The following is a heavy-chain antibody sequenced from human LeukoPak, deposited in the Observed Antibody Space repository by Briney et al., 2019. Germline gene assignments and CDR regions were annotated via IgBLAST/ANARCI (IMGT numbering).Heavy chain of an antibody. CDR3: AAGGDTAKGGKY. CDR1: GASLSGTDYY. Sequence: SETLSLTCAVSGASLSGTDYYWTWTRHHPREGLEWLGFIHFSGTVYYNPSLSSRLMISADTSKNQMSLKLSYVTAADTAVYCCAAGGDTAKGGKYWGQGTQVTVSS. CDR2: IHFSGTV. V-gene: IGHV4-31*11. D-gene: IGHD5-18*01. J-gene: IGHJ4*02.